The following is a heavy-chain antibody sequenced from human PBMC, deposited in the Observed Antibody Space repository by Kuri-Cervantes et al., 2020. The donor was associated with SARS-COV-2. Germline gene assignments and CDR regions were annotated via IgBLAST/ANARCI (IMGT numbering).Heavy chain of an antibody. J-gene: IGHJ4*02. V-gene: IGHV4-59*01. D-gene: IGHD6-19*01. Sequence: SETLSLTCTVSGGSIISYYWSWIRQPPGKGLEWIGYIYYSGSTNYNPSLKSRVTISVDTSKNQFSLKLSSVTAADTAVYYCARSEYYKYSSGWYFDYWGQGTLVTVSS. CDR3: ARSEYYKYSSGWYFDY. CDR1: GGSIISYY. CDR2: IYYSGST.